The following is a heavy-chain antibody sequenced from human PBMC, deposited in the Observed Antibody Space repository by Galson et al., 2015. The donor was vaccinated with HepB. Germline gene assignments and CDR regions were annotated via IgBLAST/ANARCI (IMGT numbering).Heavy chain of an antibody. Sequence: SVKVSCKASGGPYSTYTLSWVRQAPGEGLDWIGRIIPGLNITEYGQRFQGRVMISAEESTSTTFMELTSLRVEDTALYYCVSLNFCSGGHCAAYWGQGTLVTVSS. CDR1: GGPYSTYT. CDR2: IIPGLNIT. J-gene: IGHJ4*02. V-gene: IGHV1-69*02. D-gene: IGHD2-15*01. CDR3: VSLNFCSGGHCAAY.